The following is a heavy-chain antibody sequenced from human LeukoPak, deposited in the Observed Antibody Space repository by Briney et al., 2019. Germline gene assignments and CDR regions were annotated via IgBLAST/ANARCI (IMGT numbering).Heavy chain of an antibody. CDR3: ARGAMATTPFFDY. Sequence: SETLSLTCSVSGGSISNYYYWTWIRQPPGKGLEWIGYVYYTGSTNFNPSLKSRVTMSLDTSRNQFSLKLTSLTAADTAVYYCARGAMATTPFFDYWGQGTLVTVSS. V-gene: IGHV4-59*01. D-gene: IGHD5-24*01. CDR2: VYYTGST. J-gene: IGHJ4*02. CDR1: GGSISNYY.